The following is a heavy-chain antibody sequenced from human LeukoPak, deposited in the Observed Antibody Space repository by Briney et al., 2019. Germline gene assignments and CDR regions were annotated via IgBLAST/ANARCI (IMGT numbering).Heavy chain of an antibody. D-gene: IGHD4-4*01. CDR3: AKDSYSRGDY. V-gene: IGHV3-7*01. CDR2: INHDGSVK. J-gene: IGHJ4*02. Sequence: GGSLRLSCVASGFTFSSSWMAWVRQAPGKGLQWVANINHDGSVKNYVGSVKGRFAISRDNAQNSFYLQMNSLETDDTAVYYCAKDSYSRGDYWGQGTLVTVSS. CDR1: GFTFSSSW.